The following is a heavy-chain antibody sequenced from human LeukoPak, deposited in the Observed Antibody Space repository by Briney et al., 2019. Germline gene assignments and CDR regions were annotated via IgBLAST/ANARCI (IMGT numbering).Heavy chain of an antibody. D-gene: IGHD4-17*01. V-gene: IGHV3-21*01. CDR1: GFTFNSYS. CDR2: IRSSSSCI. CDR3: VRALNLMDTVTAGAFFYSGDGDP. J-gene: IGHJ5*02. Sequence: GGSLRLFCAASGFTFNSYSKNWVRQAPGKGLEGVSSIRSSSSCIYYADVVKGRFAISRDIAKNSLYLQMNSLRADDAAVYYCVRALNLMDTVTAGAFFYSGDGDPW.